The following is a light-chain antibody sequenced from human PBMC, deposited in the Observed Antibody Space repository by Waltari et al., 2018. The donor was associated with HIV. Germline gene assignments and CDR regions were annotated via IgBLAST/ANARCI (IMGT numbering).Light chain of an antibody. CDR3: QQYGGLCT. Sequence: EIVLTQSPGTLSLSPGERATVSCRASQSVSNSYLAWYQQKPGQAPRLLIYGASRRATGIPDRFGGSGSGTDFTLTISRLEPEDFAVYYCQQYGGLCTFGQGTRLEIK. V-gene: IGKV3-20*01. J-gene: IGKJ5*01. CDR2: GAS. CDR1: QSVSNSY.